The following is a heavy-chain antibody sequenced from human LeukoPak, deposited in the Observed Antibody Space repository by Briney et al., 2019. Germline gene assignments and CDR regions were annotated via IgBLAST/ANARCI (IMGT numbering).Heavy chain of an antibody. CDR1: GFTFDDYA. J-gene: IGHJ6*02. Sequence: GGSLRLSCAASGFTFDDYAMHWVRQAPGKGLEWVSGISWNSGSIGYADSVKGRFTISRDNAKSSLYLQMNSLRAEDTALYYCAKDQGYGSYYYYGMDVWGQGTTVTVSS. CDR2: ISWNSGSI. V-gene: IGHV3-9*01. D-gene: IGHD6-13*01. CDR3: AKDQGYGSYYYYGMDV.